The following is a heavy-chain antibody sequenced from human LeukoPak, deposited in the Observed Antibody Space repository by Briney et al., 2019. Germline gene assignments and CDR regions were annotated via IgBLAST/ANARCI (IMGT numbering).Heavy chain of an antibody. D-gene: IGHD4-17*01. CDR3: ARLPYGDYVSS. CDR1: GGSIGSSSYY. CDR2: IYYSGGT. V-gene: IGHV4-39*01. J-gene: IGHJ5*02. Sequence: SETLSLTCTVSGGSIGSSSYYWGWIRQPPGTGLEWIGSIYYSGGTYYNPSLKSRVTISVDTSKNQFSLKLSSVTAADTAVYYCARLPYGDYVSSWGQGTLVTVSS.